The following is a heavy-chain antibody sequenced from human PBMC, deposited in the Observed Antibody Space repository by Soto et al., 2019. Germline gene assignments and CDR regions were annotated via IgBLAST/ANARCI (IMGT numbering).Heavy chain of an antibody. CDR1: GYTLTELS. D-gene: IGHD5-12*01. CDR3: ATGTWWLRDSDSYYGMDV. Sequence: ASVKVSCKVSGYTLTELSMHWVRQAPGKGLEWMGGFDPEDGETIYAQKFQGRVTMTEDTSTDTAYMELSSLRSEDTAVYYCATGTWWLRDSDSYYGMDVWGQGTTVTVSS. CDR2: FDPEDGET. J-gene: IGHJ6*02. V-gene: IGHV1-24*01.